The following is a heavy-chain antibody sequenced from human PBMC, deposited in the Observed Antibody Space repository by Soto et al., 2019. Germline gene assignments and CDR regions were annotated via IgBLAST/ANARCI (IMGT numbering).Heavy chain of an antibody. J-gene: IGHJ6*02. Sequence: PSETLSFAGTVSGASLWSYDWSWIRQPPGKGLGWCGYIFYSASTNDNPSLESRVSISLDTSKSEVSVKLSSVTGAETDVYYCARDSWNSYYYYYGMDVWGQGTTVTVSS. CDR3: ARDSWNSYYYYYGMDV. V-gene: IGHV4-59*01. CDR1: GASLWSYD. D-gene: IGHD1-7*01. CDR2: IFYSAST.